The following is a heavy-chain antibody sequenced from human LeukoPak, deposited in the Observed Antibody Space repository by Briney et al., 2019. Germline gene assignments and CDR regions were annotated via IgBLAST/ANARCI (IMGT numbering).Heavy chain of an antibody. CDR3: ARASSGYDPYFDY. D-gene: IGHD5-12*01. V-gene: IGHV3-30*04. Sequence: PGRSLRLSCAASGFTFSSYAMHWVRQAPGKGLEWVAVISYDGSSKYYADSVKGRFTISRDNSKNTLYLQMNSLRAEDTAVYYCARASSGYDPYFDYWGQGTLVTVSS. CDR2: ISYDGSSK. J-gene: IGHJ4*02. CDR1: GFTFSSYA.